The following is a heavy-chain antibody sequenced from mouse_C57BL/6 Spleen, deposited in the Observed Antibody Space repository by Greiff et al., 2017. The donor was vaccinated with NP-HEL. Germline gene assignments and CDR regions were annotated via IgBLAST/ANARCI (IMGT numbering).Heavy chain of an antibody. V-gene: IGHV5-4*01. D-gene: IGHD2-4*01. CDR3: ARDMGDYGGWFAY. CDR1: GFTFSSYA. J-gene: IGHJ3*01. Sequence: EVQGVESGGGLVKPGGSLKLSCAASGFTFSSYAMSWVRQTPEKRLEWVATISDGGSYTYYPDNVKGRFTISRDNAKNHLYLQMSHLKSEDTAMYYCARDMGDYGGWFAYWGQGTLVTVSA. CDR2: ISDGGSYT.